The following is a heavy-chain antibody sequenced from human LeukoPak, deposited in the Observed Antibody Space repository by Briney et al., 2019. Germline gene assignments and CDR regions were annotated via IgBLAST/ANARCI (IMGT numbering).Heavy chain of an antibody. CDR1: GGSFSGYY. CDR3: ARGARFFIVLMVYATLKGFDP. J-gene: IGHJ5*02. D-gene: IGHD2-8*01. Sequence: PSETLSLTCAVYGGSFSGYYWSWIRQPPGKGLEWIGEINHSGSTNYNPSLKSRVTISVDTSKNQFSLKLSSVTAADTAVYYCARGARFFIVLMVYATLKGFDPWGQGTLVTVSS. CDR2: INHSGST. V-gene: IGHV4-34*01.